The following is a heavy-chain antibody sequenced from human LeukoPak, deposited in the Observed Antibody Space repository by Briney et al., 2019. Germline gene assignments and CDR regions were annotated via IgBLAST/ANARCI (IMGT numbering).Heavy chain of an antibody. CDR1: GYSFSNYD. V-gene: IGHV1-8*03. CDR2: IHPTSSNT. J-gene: IGHJ4*02. Sequence: GASVTVSCKSSGYSFSNYDINWVRQASGQGLEWMGWIHPTSSNTAYSQKLLPTFQGRLTISRDTSINTAYMELSSLTSDDTAVYYCARGQWFVEGSFYYFDLWGQGTLVTVSS. CDR3: ARGQWFVEGSFYYFDL. D-gene: IGHD3-10*01.